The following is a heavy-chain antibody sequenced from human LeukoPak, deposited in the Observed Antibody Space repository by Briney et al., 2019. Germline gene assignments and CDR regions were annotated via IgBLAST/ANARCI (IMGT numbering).Heavy chain of an antibody. CDR3: ARAFLDLYFDY. CDR1: GYTFTSYY. CDR2: INPSGDTT. Sequence: GASVKVSCKASGYTFTSYYMHWVRQAPGQGLEWMGMINPSGDTTSYAQKLQGRVTMTRDTSTSTVYMELSSLRSEDTAVYYCARAFLDLYFDYWGQGTLVTVSS. J-gene: IGHJ4*02. V-gene: IGHV1-46*01.